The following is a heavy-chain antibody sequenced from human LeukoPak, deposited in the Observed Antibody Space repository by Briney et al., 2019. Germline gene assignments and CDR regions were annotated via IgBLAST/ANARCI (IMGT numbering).Heavy chain of an antibody. Sequence: GGSLRLSCAASGFTFSSYAMHWVRQAPGKGLEWVAVISYDGSNKYYADSVKGRFTISRDNSKNTLYLQMNSLRAEDTAVYYCARGYGGATRRYYYYYYMDVWGKGTTATISS. V-gene: IGHV3-30*14. CDR3: ARGYGGATRRYYYYYYMDV. D-gene: IGHD1-26*01. CDR2: ISYDGSNK. CDR1: GFTFSSYA. J-gene: IGHJ6*03.